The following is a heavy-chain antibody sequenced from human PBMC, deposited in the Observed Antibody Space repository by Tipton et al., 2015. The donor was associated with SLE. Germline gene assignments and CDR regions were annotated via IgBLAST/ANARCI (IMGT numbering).Heavy chain of an antibody. CDR2: INHSGST. CDR1: GGSFSGHY. J-gene: IGHJ5*02. D-gene: IGHD6-13*01. CDR3: ARRDGYSSIWNWFDP. V-gene: IGHV4-34*01. Sequence: TLSLTCAVYGGSFSGHYWSWIRQPPGKGLEWIGEINHSGSTNYNPSLKSRVTISVDTSKNQFSLKVSSVTAADTAVYYCARRDGYSSIWNWFDPWGQGTLVTVSS.